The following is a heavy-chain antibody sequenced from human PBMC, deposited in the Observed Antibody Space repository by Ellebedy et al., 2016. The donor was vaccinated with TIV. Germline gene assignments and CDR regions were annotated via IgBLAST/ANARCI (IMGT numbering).Heavy chain of an antibody. V-gene: IGHV3-33*01. CDR3: ARKISGNWFDP. CDR1: GFTFSNYA. CDR2: MYYDGSEK. J-gene: IGHJ5*02. D-gene: IGHD3-10*01. Sequence: PGGSLRLSCAASGFTFSNYALHWVRQAPGKGLEWVAMMYYDGSEKYYADSVKGRFTISRDNAKNSLYLQMNSLRAEDTAVYYCARKISGNWFDPWGQGTLVTVSS.